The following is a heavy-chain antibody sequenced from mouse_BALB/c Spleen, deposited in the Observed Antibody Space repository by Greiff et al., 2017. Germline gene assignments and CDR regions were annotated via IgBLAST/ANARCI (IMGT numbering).Heavy chain of an antibody. CDR1: GFTFSSYT. D-gene: IGHD2-4*01. Sequence: EVKLMESGGGLVKPGGSLKLSCAASGFTFSSYTMSWVRQTPEKRLEWVPTISSGGSYTYYPDSVKGRFTISRDNAKNTLYLQMSSLKSEDTAMYYCTRDGTMITTLYYFDYWGQGTTLTVSS. CDR3: TRDGTMITTLYYFDY. CDR2: ISSGGSYT. V-gene: IGHV5-6-4*01. J-gene: IGHJ2*01.